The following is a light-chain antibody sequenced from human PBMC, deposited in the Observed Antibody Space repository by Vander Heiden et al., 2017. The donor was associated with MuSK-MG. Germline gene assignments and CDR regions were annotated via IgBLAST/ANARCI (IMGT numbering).Light chain of an antibody. V-gene: IGLV2-11*01. CDR3: CSYAGNYTGV. J-gene: IGLJ3*02. CDR1: GSDVGAYPY. CDR2: DVS. Sequence: QSPLTQPRSVSGSPGQSVTLACSGTGSDVGAYPYVSRYQQHPGKAPNLMIYDVSKRPSGVPYCCSGSKSGDTASLTSSGLQAEEEADYYCCSYAGNYTGVFGGGTKLTVL.